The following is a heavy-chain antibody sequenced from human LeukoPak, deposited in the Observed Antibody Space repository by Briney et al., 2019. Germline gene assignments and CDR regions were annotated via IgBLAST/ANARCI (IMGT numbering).Heavy chain of an antibody. CDR1: GGSISGNY. D-gene: IGHD3-10*01. J-gene: IGHJ5*02. CDR3: TRHNICDGSSCSTDRWFDP. V-gene: IGHV4-59*08. CDR2: IYDNGDT. Sequence: SETLSLTCTISGGSISGNYWSWVRQPPGKGLEWIGYIYDNGDTNYNPSLRSRVTISVDTSATQFSLRLTSVTAADTAIYYCTRHNICDGSSCSTDRWFDPWGQGTLVTVSS.